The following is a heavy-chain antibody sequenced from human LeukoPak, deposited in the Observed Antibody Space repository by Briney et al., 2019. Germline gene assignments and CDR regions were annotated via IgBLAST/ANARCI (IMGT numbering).Heavy chain of an antibody. Sequence: GGSLRLSCAASGFTFDDYAMHWVRQAPGKGLEWVSGISWNSGSIGYADSVKGRFTISRDNAKNSLYLQMNSLRAEDTALYYCAKGHNVYSSSWYDYWGQGTLVTVSS. CDR3: AKGHNVYSSSWYDY. D-gene: IGHD6-13*01. CDR1: GFTFDDYA. V-gene: IGHV3-9*01. CDR2: ISWNSGSI. J-gene: IGHJ4*02.